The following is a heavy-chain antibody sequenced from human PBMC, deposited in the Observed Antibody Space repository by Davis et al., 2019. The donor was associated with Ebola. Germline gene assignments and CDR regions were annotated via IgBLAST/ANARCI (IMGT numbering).Heavy chain of an antibody. J-gene: IGHJ6*02. CDR1: GYTFTSSG. CDR3: ERGILLWFREGYYYGMDV. D-gene: IGHD3-10*01. V-gene: IGHV1-18*01. Sequence: ASVQVSCKASGYTFTSSGISWLRHAPGHALEWMGWISAYNGNTNYAQKLQGRVTMTTYTSPSTAYMELRSLGSDDTAVYYCERGILLWFREGYYYGMDVWGQGTTVTVAS. CDR2: ISAYNGNT.